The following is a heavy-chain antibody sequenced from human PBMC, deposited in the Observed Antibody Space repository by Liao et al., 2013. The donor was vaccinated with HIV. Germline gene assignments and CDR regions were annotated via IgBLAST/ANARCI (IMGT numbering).Heavy chain of an antibody. CDR1: GGSLSSYY. Sequence: QVQLQESGPGLVKPSETLSLTCNVSGGSLSSYYWSWIRQPAGKGLEWIGRIYTSGSANYNPSLKSRVTMSVDTSKNQFSLKLSSVTAADTAVYYCARTDQYYDFWNGYENWFDPWGQGTLVTVSS. CDR3: ARTDQYYDFWNGYENWFDP. D-gene: IGHD3-3*01. CDR2: IYTSGSA. V-gene: IGHV4-4*07. J-gene: IGHJ5*02.